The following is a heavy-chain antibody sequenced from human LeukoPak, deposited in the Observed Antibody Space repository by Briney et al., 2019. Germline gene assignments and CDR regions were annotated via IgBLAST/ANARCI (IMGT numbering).Heavy chain of an antibody. V-gene: IGHV3-9*03. CDR2: ISWNSGSI. CDR1: GFTFDDYA. CDR3: AKDTGLGVVVPADY. J-gene: IGHJ4*02. Sequence: SLRLSCAASGFTFDDYAMHWVRQAPGRGLEWVSGISWNSGSIGYADSVKGRFTISRDNAKNSLYLQMNSLRAEDMALYYCAKDTGLGVVVPADYWGQGTLVTVSS. D-gene: IGHD2-2*01.